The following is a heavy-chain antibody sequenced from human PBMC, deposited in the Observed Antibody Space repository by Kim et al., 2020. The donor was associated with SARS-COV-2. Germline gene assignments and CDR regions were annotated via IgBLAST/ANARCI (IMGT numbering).Heavy chain of an antibody. D-gene: IGHD6-13*01. Sequence: SETLSLTCTVPGGSISSSSYYWGWIRQPPGKGLEWIGSIYYSGSTYYNPSLKSRVTISVDTSKNQFSLKLSSVTAADTAVYYCARGPGYSSSLYYFDYWGQGTLVTVSS. V-gene: IGHV4-39*07. CDR2: IYYSGST. CDR1: GGSISSSSYY. CDR3: ARGPGYSSSLYYFDY. J-gene: IGHJ4*02.